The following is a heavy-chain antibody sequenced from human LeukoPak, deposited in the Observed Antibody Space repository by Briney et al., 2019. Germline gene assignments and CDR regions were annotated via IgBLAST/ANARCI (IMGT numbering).Heavy chain of an antibody. CDR2: IIPIFGTA. D-gene: IGHD6-13*01. J-gene: IGHJ3*02. V-gene: IGHV1-69*01. CDR3: ARDQWPRGTGYSSSWYKWNAFDI. Sequence: SVKVSCKASGGTFSSYAISWVRQAPGQGLEWMGGIIPIFGTANYAQKFQGRVTITADESTSTAYMELSSLRSEDTAVYYCARDQWPRGTGYSSSWYKWNAFDIWGQGTMVTVSS. CDR1: GGTFSSYA.